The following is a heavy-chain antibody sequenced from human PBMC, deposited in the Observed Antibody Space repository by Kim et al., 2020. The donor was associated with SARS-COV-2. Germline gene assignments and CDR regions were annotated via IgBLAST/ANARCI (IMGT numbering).Heavy chain of an antibody. J-gene: IGHJ4*02. D-gene: IGHD5-12*01. CDR3: AKDKSHYSGYDLFDY. CDR2: ISGSGGST. Sequence: GGSLRLSCAASGFTFSSYAMSWVRQAPGKGLEWVSAISGSGGSTYYADSVKGRFTISRDNSKNTLYLQMNSLRAEDTAVYYCAKDKSHYSGYDLFDYWGQGTLVTVSS. CDR1: GFTFSSYA. V-gene: IGHV3-23*01.